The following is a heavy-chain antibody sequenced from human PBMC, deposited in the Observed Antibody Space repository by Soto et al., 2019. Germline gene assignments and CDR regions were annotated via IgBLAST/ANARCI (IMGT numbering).Heavy chain of an antibody. Sequence: ASVKGSCKGSGYTLTEVSMHWVRQAPGKGLEWMGGFDPEDGETIYAQKFQGRVTMTEDTSTDTAYMELSSLRSEDTAVYYCAIYSGYEYYFDYWGQGTLVTVSS. V-gene: IGHV1-24*01. J-gene: IGHJ4*02. CDR2: FDPEDGET. CDR1: GYTLTEVS. D-gene: IGHD5-12*01. CDR3: AIYSGYEYYFDY.